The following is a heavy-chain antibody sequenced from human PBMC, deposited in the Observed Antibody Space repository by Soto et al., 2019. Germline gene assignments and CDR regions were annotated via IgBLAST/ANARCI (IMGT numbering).Heavy chain of an antibody. D-gene: IGHD6-19*01. J-gene: IGHJ5*02. CDR3: AKADGEQWLVPHLDT. CDR2: ISCCGGST. V-gene: IGHV3-23*01. Sequence: EVQLLESGGGVVQPGGSLRLSCVASGFNFKKFAMAWVRQAPGEGLEWVSGISCCGGSTSYADSVKVRFSIARDDSKNTLTLQMNSLRVEDTAQYYCAKADGEQWLVPHLDTWGQGTLVTVS. CDR1: GFNFKKFA.